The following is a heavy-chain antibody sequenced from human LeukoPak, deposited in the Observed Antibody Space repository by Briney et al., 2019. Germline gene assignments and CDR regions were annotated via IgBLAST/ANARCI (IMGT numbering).Heavy chain of an antibody. J-gene: IGHJ4*02. Sequence: GGSLRLSCAASGFTFSSYWMSRVRQAPGKGLEWVANIKQDGSEKYYVDSVKGRFTISRDNAKNSLYLQMNSLRAEDTAVYYCASVYYGDYVVDYWGQGTLVTVSS. CDR3: ASVYYGDYVVDY. V-gene: IGHV3-7*01. CDR1: GFTFSSYW. D-gene: IGHD4-17*01. CDR2: IKQDGSEK.